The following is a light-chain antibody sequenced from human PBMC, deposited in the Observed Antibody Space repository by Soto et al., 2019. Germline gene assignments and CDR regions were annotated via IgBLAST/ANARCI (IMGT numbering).Light chain of an antibody. Sequence: EIVMTQSPGTLFVSPGEIATLSCRASQSVRSNLAWYQQKPGQAPRLLIYGASTRATGIPARFSGSGSGTEFTLTISSLQSEDFAVYYCQQYNNWPPYRAFGQGTKVEIK. CDR1: QSVRSN. J-gene: IGKJ1*01. V-gene: IGKV3-15*01. CDR3: QQYNNWPPYRA. CDR2: GAS.